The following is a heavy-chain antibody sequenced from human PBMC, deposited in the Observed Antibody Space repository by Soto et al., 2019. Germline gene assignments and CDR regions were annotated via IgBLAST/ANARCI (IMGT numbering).Heavy chain of an antibody. CDR1: GYTFTSYA. J-gene: IGHJ4*02. D-gene: IGHD2-2*02. V-gene: IGHV1-3*01. CDR3: ARARYCSSTSCYIWVLDY. Sequence: ASVKVSCKASGYTFTSYAMHWVRQAPGQRLEWMGWINAGNGNTKYSQKFQGRVTITRDPSASTAYMELGSLRSEDTAVYYCARARYCSSTSCYIWVLDYWGQGTLVTVSS. CDR2: INAGNGNT.